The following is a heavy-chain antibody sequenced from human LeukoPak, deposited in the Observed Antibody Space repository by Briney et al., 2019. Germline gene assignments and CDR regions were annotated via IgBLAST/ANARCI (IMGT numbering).Heavy chain of an antibody. Sequence: GGSLRLSCAASGFTFSGYSMNWVRQAPGKGLEWVSYISSSSSTIYYADSVKGRFTISRDNAENSLYLQMNSLRAEDTAVYYCARGGRIAARPGYFDYWGQGTLVTVSS. CDR3: ARGGRIAARPGYFDY. V-gene: IGHV3-48*01. CDR2: ISSSSSTI. CDR1: GFTFSGYS. D-gene: IGHD6-6*01. J-gene: IGHJ4*02.